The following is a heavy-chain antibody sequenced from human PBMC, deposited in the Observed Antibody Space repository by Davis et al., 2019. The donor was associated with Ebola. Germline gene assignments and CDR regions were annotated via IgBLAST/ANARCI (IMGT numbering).Heavy chain of an antibody. J-gene: IGHJ4*02. Sequence: SETLSLTCTVSGGSVSSGSYYWSWIRQPPGKGLEWIGYIYYSGSTNYNPSLKSRVTISVDTSKNQFSLKLSSVTAADTAVYYCARVVKGTVVAPFDYWGQGTLVTVSS. V-gene: IGHV4-61*01. CDR3: ARVVKGTVVAPFDY. CDR2: IYYSGST. D-gene: IGHD4-23*01. CDR1: GGSVSSGSYY.